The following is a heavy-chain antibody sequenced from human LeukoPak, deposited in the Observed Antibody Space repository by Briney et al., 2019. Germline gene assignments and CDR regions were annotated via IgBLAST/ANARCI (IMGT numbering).Heavy chain of an antibody. D-gene: IGHD3-22*01. CDR3: ARPSYYYDSSGYPAPDAFDI. CDR2: ISAYNGNT. V-gene: IGHV1-18*01. Sequence: ASVKVSCKASGYTFTSYGISWVRQAPGQGLEWMGWISAYNGNTNYAQKLQGRVTMTTDTSTSTAYMELRSLRSDDTAVYYCARPSYYYDSSGYPAPDAFDIWGQGTMVTVSS. CDR1: GYTFTSYG. J-gene: IGHJ3*02.